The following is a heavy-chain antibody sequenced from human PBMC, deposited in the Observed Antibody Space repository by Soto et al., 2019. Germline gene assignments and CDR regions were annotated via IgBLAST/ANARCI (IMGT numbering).Heavy chain of an antibody. J-gene: IGHJ6*02. CDR1: GFTFRTYT. V-gene: IGHV3-21*01. CDR2: IRGFSPYT. D-gene: IGHD2-15*01. CDR3: ARDRGYDAHDYYYNAMDV. Sequence: GSPRLSCVASGFTFRTYTMNWVRQAPGKGLEWVSGIRGFSPYTFYAESVKGRFTISRDNAKNSLYLQMNSLGVEDTAVYYCARDRGYDAHDYYYNAMDVWGQGTTVTVSS.